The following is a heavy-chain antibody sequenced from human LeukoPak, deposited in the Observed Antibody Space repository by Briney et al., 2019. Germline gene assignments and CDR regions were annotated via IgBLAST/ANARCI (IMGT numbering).Heavy chain of an antibody. CDR1: GFTFSRYS. Sequence: GGSLRLSCAASGFTFSRYSMNWVRQAPGKGLEWISHISSSSSPIYYADSVKGRFTISRDNAKNSLYLQMNSLRAEDTAVYYCAKDSIFLEMATIPPRSYFDYWGQGTLVTVSS. D-gene: IGHD5-24*01. CDR3: AKDSIFLEMATIPPRSYFDY. CDR2: ISSSSSPI. J-gene: IGHJ4*02. V-gene: IGHV3-48*01.